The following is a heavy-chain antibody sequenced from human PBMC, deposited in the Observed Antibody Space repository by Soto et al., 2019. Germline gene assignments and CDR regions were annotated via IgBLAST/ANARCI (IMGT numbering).Heavy chain of an antibody. CDR2: ISYSGST. Sequence: SYTLSLTCTVSHGSINSDSYYLGFINQPPLKGLERIGSISYSGSTYYNPSLRSRVTISVDTSKNQFSLKLSSVTAADTAVYYCARVLLWFGEPMYNWFEPWGQGTLVTVSS. D-gene: IGHD3-10*01. CDR1: HGSINSDSYY. V-gene: IGHV4-30-4*08. CDR3: ARVLLWFGEPMYNWFEP. J-gene: IGHJ5*02.